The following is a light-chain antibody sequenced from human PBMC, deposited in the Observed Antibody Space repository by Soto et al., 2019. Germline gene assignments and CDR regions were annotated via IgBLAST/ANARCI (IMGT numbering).Light chain of an antibody. CDR3: QQYGSSPVT. J-gene: IGKJ1*01. CDR2: DAS. V-gene: IGKV3-20*01. CDR1: QIVSSSY. Sequence: EIVLTQSPGTLSLSPGERATLSCRASQIVSSSYLAWYQQKPGQAPSLLIYDASTRATGIPDRFSGSGSGTDFTLTISRLEPEDFAVYYCQQYGSSPVTFGQGTKVDIK.